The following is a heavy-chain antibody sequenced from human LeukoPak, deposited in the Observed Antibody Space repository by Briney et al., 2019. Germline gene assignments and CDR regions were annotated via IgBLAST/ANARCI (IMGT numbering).Heavy chain of an antibody. CDR1: GGSISSSSYY. J-gene: IGHJ2*01. Sequence: SETLSLTCTVSGGSISSSSYYWGWIRQPPGKGLEWIGSIYYSGSTYYNPSLKSRVTISVDTSKNQFSLKLSSVTAADTAVYYCARRRRWLQLRYFDLRGRGTLVTVSS. D-gene: IGHD5-24*01. CDR3: ARRRRWLQLRYFDL. V-gene: IGHV4-39*01. CDR2: IYYSGST.